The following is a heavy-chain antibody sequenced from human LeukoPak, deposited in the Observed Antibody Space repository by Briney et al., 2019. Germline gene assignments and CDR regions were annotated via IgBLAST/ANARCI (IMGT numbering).Heavy chain of an antibody. CDR1: GYTFTSYD. D-gene: IGHD3-10*02. J-gene: IGHJ6*02. CDR2: MNPNSGNT. CDR3: ARGGVRGVIINLYYYGMDV. Sequence: ASVKVSCKASGYTFTSYDINWVRQATGQGLEWMGWMNPNSGNTGYAQKFQGRVTMTRNTSISTAYMELSSLRSEDTAVYYCARGGVRGVIINLYYYGMDVWGQGTTVTVSS. V-gene: IGHV1-8*01.